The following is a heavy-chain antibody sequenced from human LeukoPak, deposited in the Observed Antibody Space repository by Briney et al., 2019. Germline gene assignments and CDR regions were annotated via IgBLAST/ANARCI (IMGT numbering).Heavy chain of an antibody. J-gene: IGHJ4*02. CDR2: INHSGST. Sequence: PETLSLTCAVYGGSFSGYYWSWIRQPPGKGLEWIGEINHSGSTNYNPSLKSRVTISVDTSKNQFSLKLSSVTAADTAVYYCARGGGDDYGDYKSFYWGQGTLVTVSS. V-gene: IGHV4-34*01. CDR1: GGSFSGYY. D-gene: IGHD4-17*01. CDR3: ARGGGDDYGDYKSFY.